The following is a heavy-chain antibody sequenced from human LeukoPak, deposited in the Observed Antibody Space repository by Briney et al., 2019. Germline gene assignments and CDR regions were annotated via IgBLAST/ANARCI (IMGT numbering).Heavy chain of an antibody. J-gene: IGHJ3*02. D-gene: IGHD3-22*01. CDR3: ASLTTAEAFDI. CDR2: IYHSGST. Sequence: PSETLSLTCAVSGGSISSSNWWSWVRQPPGKGLEWIGEIYHSGSTNYNPSLKSRVTISVDTSKNQFSLKLSSVTAADTAVYYCASLTTAEAFDIWGQGTMVTVSS. V-gene: IGHV4-4*02. CDR1: GGSISSSNW.